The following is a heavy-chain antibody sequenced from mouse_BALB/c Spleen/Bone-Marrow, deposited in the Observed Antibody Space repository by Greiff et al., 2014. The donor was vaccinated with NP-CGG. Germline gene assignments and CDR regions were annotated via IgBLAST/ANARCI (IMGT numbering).Heavy chain of an antibody. CDR2: IWSDGST. J-gene: IGHJ4*01. Sequence: VQLQQSGPGLVAPSQSLYITCTISGFSLTRYGVHWVRQPPGKGLEWLVAIWSDGSTTYNSALKSRLSITNDNSKSQVFLKMNSLQTDDTARYYCARNGNFFAMDSWGQGTSVPVSS. CDR1: GFSLTRYG. D-gene: IGHD2-1*01. CDR3: ARNGNFFAMDS. V-gene: IGHV2-6-1*01.